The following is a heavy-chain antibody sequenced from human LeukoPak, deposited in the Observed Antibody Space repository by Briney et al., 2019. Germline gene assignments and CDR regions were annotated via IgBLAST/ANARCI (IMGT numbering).Heavy chain of an antibody. CDR2: ISSSSSFI. CDR1: GFTFSDYS. D-gene: IGHD3-10*01. Sequence: GGSLRLSCAASGFTFSDYSMNWVRQSPGKGLELVSSISSSSSFIYYVNSLKGRSTISRDNAKNSLYLQMNGLRAEDTAVYYCVRERYHGSGAPRYDYWGQGTLVTVSS. CDR3: VRERYHGSGAPRYDY. V-gene: IGHV3-21*01. J-gene: IGHJ4*02.